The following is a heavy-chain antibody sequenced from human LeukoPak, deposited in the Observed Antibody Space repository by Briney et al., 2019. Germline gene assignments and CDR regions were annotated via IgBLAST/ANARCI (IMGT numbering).Heavy chain of an antibody. CDR1: GFTVSSNY. CDR3: ARAEVVSYYYDSSGYYHH. D-gene: IGHD3-22*01. V-gene: IGHV3-21*05. CDR2: ISSSSTYI. Sequence: PGGSLRLSCAASGFTVSSNYMSWVRQAPGKGLEWVSYISSSSTYINYADSVKGRFTISRDNAKNSLYLQMNSLRAEDTAVYYCARAEVVSYYYDSSGYYHHWGQGTLVTVSS. J-gene: IGHJ5*02.